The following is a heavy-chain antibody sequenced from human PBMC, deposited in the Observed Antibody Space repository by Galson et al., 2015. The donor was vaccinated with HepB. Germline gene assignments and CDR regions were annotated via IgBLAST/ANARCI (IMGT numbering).Heavy chain of an antibody. D-gene: IGHD2-15*01. CDR3: ARGGYCSGASCYLGTFDI. CDR1: GFIFSTYS. Sequence: SLRLSCAASGFIFSTYSMNWVRQAPGKGLEWLAYTTSSSASIYYADSVKGRFTLSRDNAKNSLFLQMNTLRDDDTAVYYCARGGYCSGASCYLGTFDIWGQGTLVTVSS. J-gene: IGHJ3*02. V-gene: IGHV3-48*02. CDR2: TTSSSASI.